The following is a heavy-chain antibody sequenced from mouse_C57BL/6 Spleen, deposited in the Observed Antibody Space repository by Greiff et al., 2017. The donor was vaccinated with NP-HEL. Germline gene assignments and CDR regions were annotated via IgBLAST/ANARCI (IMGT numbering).Heavy chain of an antibody. CDR2: IHPNSGST. CDR1: GYTFTSYW. CDR3: ARRAYYSNPWYFDY. J-gene: IGHJ2*01. Sequence: VQLQQPGAELVKPGASVKLSCKASGYTFTSYWMHWVKQRPGQGLEWIGMIHPNSGSTNYNEKFKSKATLTVDKSSSTAYMQLSSLTSEDSAVYYCARRAYYSNPWYFDYWGQGTTLTVSS. V-gene: IGHV1-64*01. D-gene: IGHD2-5*01.